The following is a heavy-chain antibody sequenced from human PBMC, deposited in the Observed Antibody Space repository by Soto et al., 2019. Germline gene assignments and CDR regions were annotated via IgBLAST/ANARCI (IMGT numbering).Heavy chain of an antibody. Sequence: EVQLLESGGDLVQSGGSLRLSCAASRFTFSNYAMSWVRQAPGKGLEWVSSVSAGGDITYYADSVKGRFTISRDNSNNALFLQMNTLRADDTALYWCARGVRGGSGSPASYYYSGLDVWGQGTTVTVSS. CDR2: VSAGGDIT. CDR1: RFTFSNYA. D-gene: IGHD3-10*01. J-gene: IGHJ6*02. CDR3: ARGVRGGSGSPASYYYSGLDV. V-gene: IGHV3-23*01.